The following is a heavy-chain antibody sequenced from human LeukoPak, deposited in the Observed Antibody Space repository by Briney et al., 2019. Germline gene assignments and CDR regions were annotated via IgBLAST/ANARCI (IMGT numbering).Heavy chain of an antibody. V-gene: IGHV4-38-2*01. D-gene: IGHD4-17*01. CDR3: ARLRENGDYGIDY. J-gene: IGHJ4*02. CDR1: GYSISSGYY. CDR2: IYHSGST. Sequence: SETLSLTCAVSGYSISSGYYWGWIRQPPGKGLEWMGSIYHSGSTYYNPSLKSRVTISVDTPKNQFSLKLRSVTAADTAVYYCARLRENGDYGIDYWGEGPLVTVS.